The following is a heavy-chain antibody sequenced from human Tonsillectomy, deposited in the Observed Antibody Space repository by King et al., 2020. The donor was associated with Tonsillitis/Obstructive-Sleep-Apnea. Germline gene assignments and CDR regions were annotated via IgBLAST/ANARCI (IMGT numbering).Heavy chain of an antibody. Sequence: QLQESGPGLVKPSQTLSLTCTVSGGSISSGGYYWRWIRQHPGKGLEWIGYIYYSGSTYYNPSLKSRVTISVDTSKNQFSLKLSSVTAADTAVYYCARAQEGEFPPYYFDYWGQGTLVTVSS. D-gene: IGHD2-21*01. V-gene: IGHV4-31*03. CDR3: ARAQEGEFPPYYFDY. J-gene: IGHJ4*02. CDR2: IYYSGST. CDR1: GGSISSGGYY.